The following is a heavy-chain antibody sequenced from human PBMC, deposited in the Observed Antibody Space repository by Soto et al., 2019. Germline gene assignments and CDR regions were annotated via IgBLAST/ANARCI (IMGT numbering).Heavy chain of an antibody. Sequence: QVQLQESGPGLVKPSGTLSLTCAVSGGSISSSNWWTWVRQPPGKGLEWIGEIYHIGSTNYNPSLKSRVTMSVDKSKNQFSLKLSSVTAADTAVYYCARVSVAGTYSDYWGQGTLVTVSS. D-gene: IGHD6-19*01. CDR3: ARVSVAGTYSDY. V-gene: IGHV4-4*02. CDR1: GGSISSSNW. J-gene: IGHJ4*02. CDR2: IYHIGST.